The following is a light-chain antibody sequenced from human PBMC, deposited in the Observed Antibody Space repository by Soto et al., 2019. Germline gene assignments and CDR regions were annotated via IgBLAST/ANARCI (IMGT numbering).Light chain of an antibody. CDR1: QSITIW. J-gene: IGKJ1*01. V-gene: IGKV1-5*01. Sequence: DIQMTQSPSTLSASVGDRVTITCRASQSITIWLAWYQQKPGKAPKLVIFDASSLESGVPSRFSGSGSGTEFTLTISSLQPDDFATYYCQHYNSYSWTFGQGTKVEIK. CDR3: QHYNSYSWT. CDR2: DAS.